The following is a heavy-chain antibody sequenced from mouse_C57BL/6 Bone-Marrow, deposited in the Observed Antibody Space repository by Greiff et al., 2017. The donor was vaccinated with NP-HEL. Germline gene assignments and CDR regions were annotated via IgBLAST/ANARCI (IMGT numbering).Heavy chain of an antibody. CDR2: INPSSGYT. V-gene: IGHV1-7*01. D-gene: IGHD1-1*01. J-gene: IGHJ3*01. CDR3: ARFYGSSPFAY. CDR1: GYTFTSYW. Sequence: QVQLQQSGAELAKPGASVKLSCKASGYTFTSYWMHWVKQRPGQGLEWIGYINPSSGYTKYNQKFKDKATLNADKSSSTAYMQLSSLTYEDSAVYYCARFYGSSPFAYWGQGTLVTVSA.